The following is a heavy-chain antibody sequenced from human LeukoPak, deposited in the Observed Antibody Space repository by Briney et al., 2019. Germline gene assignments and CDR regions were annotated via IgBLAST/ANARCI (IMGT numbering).Heavy chain of an antibody. V-gene: IGHV1-3*01. CDR1: GYTFTSYA. Sequence: GASVNVFCKASGYTFTSYAMHWVRQAPGQRLEWMGWINAGNGNTKYSQKFQGRVTITRDTSASTAYMELSSLRSEDTAVYYCARAPQGIAAAGAYDYWGQGTLVTVSS. CDR3: ARAPQGIAAAGAYDY. D-gene: IGHD6-13*01. J-gene: IGHJ4*02. CDR2: INAGNGNT.